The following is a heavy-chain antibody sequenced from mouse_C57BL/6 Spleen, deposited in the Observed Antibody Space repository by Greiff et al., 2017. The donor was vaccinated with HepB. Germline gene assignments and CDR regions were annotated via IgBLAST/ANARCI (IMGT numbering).Heavy chain of an antibody. CDR1: GYTFTDYN. D-gene: IGHD1-1*01. Sequence: EVQLQQSGPELVKPGASVKIPCKASGYTFTDYNMDWVKQSHGKSLEWIGDINPNNGGTIYNQKFKGKATLTVDKSSSTAYMELRSLTSEDTAVYYCASYYNGSSSAWFAYWGQGTLVTVSA. V-gene: IGHV1-18*01. CDR3: ASYYNGSSSAWFAY. J-gene: IGHJ3*01. CDR2: INPNNGGT.